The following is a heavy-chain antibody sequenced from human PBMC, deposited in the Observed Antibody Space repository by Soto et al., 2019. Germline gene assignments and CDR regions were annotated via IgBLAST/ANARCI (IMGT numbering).Heavy chain of an antibody. J-gene: IGHJ6*02. D-gene: IGHD3-10*01. CDR1: GGSFSGYY. CDR3: ARGSSKQQLVRGVIIPFGMDV. CDR2: INHSGST. Sequence: SETLSLTCAVYGGSFSGYYWSWIRQPPGKGLEWIGEINHSGSTNYNPSLKSRVTISVDTSKNQFSLKLSSVTAADTAVYYCARGSSKQQLVRGVIIPFGMDVWGQGTTVTVSS. V-gene: IGHV4-34*01.